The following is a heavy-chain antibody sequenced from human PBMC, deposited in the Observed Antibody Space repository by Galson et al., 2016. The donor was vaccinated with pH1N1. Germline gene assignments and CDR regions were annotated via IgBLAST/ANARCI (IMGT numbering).Heavy chain of an antibody. D-gene: IGHD2-2*01. Sequence: SVKVSCKASGGTFTNYPISWVRQAPGQALEWMGGIVPLFNTLHYAQKFRGRLTITADKSTSTAYMELSSLSSEDSAIYYCARGERDCSSTSCFSDNYYYYDFMGVWGRGTLVAVSS. CDR3: ARGERDCSSTSCFSDNYYYYDFMGV. J-gene: IGHJ6*03. V-gene: IGHV1-69*06. CDR2: IVPLFNTL. CDR1: GGTFTNYP.